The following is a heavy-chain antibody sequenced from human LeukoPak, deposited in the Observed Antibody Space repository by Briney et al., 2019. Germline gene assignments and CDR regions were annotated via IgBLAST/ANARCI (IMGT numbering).Heavy chain of an antibody. V-gene: IGHV3-30*18. J-gene: IGHJ4*02. Sequence: SGGSLRLSCAASGFTFSSYGMHWVRQAPGKGLEWVAVISYDGSNKYYADSVKGRFTISRDNSKNTLYLQMNSLRAEDTAVYYCAKDGSKAYYFDYWGQGTLVTVSS. CDR3: AKDGSKAYYFDY. CDR1: GFTFSSYG. D-gene: IGHD2-15*01. CDR2: ISYDGSNK.